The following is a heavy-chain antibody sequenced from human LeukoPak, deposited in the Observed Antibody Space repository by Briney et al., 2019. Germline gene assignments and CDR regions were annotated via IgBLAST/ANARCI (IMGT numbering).Heavy chain of an antibody. CDR2: INTITGNP. D-gene: IGHD3-22*01. CDR3: ARGGVNYYDSSGYYYDVDY. V-gene: IGHV7-4-1*02. J-gene: IGHJ4*02. CDR1: GYTFTSYA. Sequence: ASVKVSCKASGYTFTSYAMNWVRQAPGQGLEWMGWINTITGNPTYAQGFTGRFVFSLDTSVSTAYLQISSLKAEDTAVYYCARGGVNYYDSSGYYYDVDYWGQGTLVTVSS.